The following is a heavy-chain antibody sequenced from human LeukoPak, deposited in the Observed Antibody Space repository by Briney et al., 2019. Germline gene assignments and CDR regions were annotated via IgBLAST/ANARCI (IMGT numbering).Heavy chain of an antibody. D-gene: IGHD3-16*01. CDR1: GASISSSSYY. CDR3: AQGGVRFDY. V-gene: IGHV4-39*07. J-gene: IGHJ4*02. Sequence: PSETLSLTCIVSGASISSSSYYWGWLRQPPGKGLEWIGNIYYSGSTYYNPSLKSRVTISVDTSKNQCSLKLSSVTAADTAVYYCAQGGVRFDYWGQGTLVTVSS. CDR2: IYYSGST.